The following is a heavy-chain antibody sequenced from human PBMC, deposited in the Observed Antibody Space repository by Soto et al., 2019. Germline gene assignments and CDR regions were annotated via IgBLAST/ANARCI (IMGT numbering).Heavy chain of an antibody. J-gene: IGHJ4*02. V-gene: IGHV1-18*01. CDR2: ISAYSGNA. CDR1: GYTFTNFG. CDR3: ARWGAPIDY. D-gene: IGHD3-16*01. Sequence: QVQLVPSGAEVKKPGASLKVSCKTSGYTFTNFGLSWVRQAPGQGLEWMGWISAYSGNANYAQKFQGRVTMTTDRSTSTAYMELRSLRSDDTAVYYGARWGAPIDYWRQGPMVTVSS.